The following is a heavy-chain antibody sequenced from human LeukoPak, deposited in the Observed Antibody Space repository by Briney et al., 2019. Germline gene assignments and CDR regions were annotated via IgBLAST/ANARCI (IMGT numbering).Heavy chain of an antibody. CDR1: GGSISSSSYY. Sequence: SETLSLTCTVSGGSISSSSYYWGWIPQPPGKGLEGIGSIYYSGSTYYNPSLKSRVTISVDTSKNQFSLKLSSVTAADTAVYYCARLPVIYCGGDCSMYYFDYWGQGTLVTVSS. J-gene: IGHJ4*02. CDR2: IYYSGST. V-gene: IGHV4-39*01. D-gene: IGHD2-21*02. CDR3: ARLPVIYCGGDCSMYYFDY.